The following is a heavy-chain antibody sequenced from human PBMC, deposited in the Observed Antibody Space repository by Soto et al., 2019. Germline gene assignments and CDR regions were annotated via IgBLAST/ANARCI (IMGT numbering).Heavy chain of an antibody. J-gene: IGHJ4*02. Sequence: ASVKVSCKASGGTFSSYAISWVRQAPGQGLEWMGGIIPIFGTANYAQKFQGRVTITADESTSTAYMELRSLRSEDTAVYYCAALVVVAANSFDYWGQGTLVTVSS. CDR1: GGTFSSYA. CDR3: AALVVVAANSFDY. CDR2: IIPIFGTA. D-gene: IGHD2-15*01. V-gene: IGHV1-69*13.